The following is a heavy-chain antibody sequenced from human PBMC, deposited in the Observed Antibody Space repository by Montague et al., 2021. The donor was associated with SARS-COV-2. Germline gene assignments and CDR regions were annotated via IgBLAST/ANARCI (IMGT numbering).Heavy chain of an antibody. Sequence: SETLSLTCSVSGGSISSSSYFWGWIRQPPGKGLEWIGSIYYSGGSYSTSSLQSRVTISVDTSKNQFSLKFSSVTAADTAVYYCARHLNYRDYGGDDYWGQGTLVTVSS. D-gene: IGHD4-17*01. CDR2: IYYSGGS. V-gene: IGHV4-39*01. CDR3: ARHLNYRDYGGDDY. J-gene: IGHJ4*02. CDR1: GGSISSSSYF.